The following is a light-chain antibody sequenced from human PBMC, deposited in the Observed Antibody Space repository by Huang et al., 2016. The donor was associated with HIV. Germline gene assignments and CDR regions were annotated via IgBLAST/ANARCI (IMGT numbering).Light chain of an antibody. CDR2: WAS. Sequence: DIVMTQSPDSLPVSLGERATINCKSSQSVLSSSNNENYLAWYQQKPGQPPKLLIYWASTRESGVPDRFSGSGSGTDFTLTSTSLQAEDVAVYYCQQYYTTPPTFGPGTKLDIK. CDR3: QQYYTTPPT. V-gene: IGKV4-1*01. J-gene: IGKJ3*01. CDR1: QSVLSSSNNENY.